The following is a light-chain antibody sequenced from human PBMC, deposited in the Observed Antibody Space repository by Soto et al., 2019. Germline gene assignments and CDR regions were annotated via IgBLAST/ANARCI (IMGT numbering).Light chain of an antibody. V-gene: IGLV2-8*01. J-gene: IGLJ2*01. CDR3: SSYAGSNNPVV. CDR1: SSDVGAYNY. Sequence: QSALTQPASVSGSPGQSITISCTGTSSDVGAYNYVSWYQQHPVKAPKLMIYDVSSRPSGVPDRFSGSKSGNTASLTVSGLQAEDEADYYCSSYAGSNNPVVFGGGTKLTVL. CDR2: DVS.